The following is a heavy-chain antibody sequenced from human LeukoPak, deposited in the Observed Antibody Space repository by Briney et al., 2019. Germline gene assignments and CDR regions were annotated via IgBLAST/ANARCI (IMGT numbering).Heavy chain of an antibody. CDR2: IYYSGST. CDR1: GGSISNTDNF. J-gene: IGHJ4*02. CDR3: QARDGIRYFDWLLWFY. V-gene: IGHV4-39*07. D-gene: IGHD3-9*01. Sequence: PSETLSLTCTVSGGSISNTDNFWGWIRQPPGKGLEWIGTIYYSGSTYYNPSLKSRVTISVDTSKNQFSLKLSSVTAADTAVYFFQARDGIRYFDWLLWFYWGQGTLVTVSS.